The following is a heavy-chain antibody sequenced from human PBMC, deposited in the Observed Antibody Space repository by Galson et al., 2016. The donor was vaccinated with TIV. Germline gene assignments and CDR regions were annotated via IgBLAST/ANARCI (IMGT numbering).Heavy chain of an antibody. D-gene: IGHD6-19*01. Sequence: PALVKPTQTLTLTCTFSGFSLSRSRMCVTWMRQPPGKALEWLARMDGDDDTYYNNFLATRLFITKDTSRNHVVLTLTNLDPADTATYYCARASSDYFYNYGMDVWGQGTTVTVS. V-gene: IGHV2-70*11. CDR2: MDGDDDT. J-gene: IGHJ6*02. CDR1: GFSLSRSRMC. CDR3: ARASSDYFYNYGMDV.